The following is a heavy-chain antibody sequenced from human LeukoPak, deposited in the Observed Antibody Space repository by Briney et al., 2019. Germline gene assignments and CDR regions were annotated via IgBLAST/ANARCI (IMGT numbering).Heavy chain of an antibody. CDR1: GGSISSYY. J-gene: IGHJ4*02. CDR3: ARAATVTTDYFDY. Sequence: PSETLSLTCTVSGGSISSYYWSWIRQPPGKGLEWIGYIYYSGSTNYNPSLKSRVTISVDTSKNQFSLKLSSVTAADTAVYYCARAATVTTDYFDYWGQGTLVTVSS. CDR2: IYYSGST. V-gene: IGHV4-59*12. D-gene: IGHD4-17*01.